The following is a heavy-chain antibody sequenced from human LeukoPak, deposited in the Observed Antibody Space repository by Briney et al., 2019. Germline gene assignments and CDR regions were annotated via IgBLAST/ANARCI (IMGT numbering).Heavy chain of an antibody. Sequence: SETLSLTCTVSGGSISSYYWSWIRQPPGKGLEWIGYIYYSGSTNYNPSLKSRVTISVDTSKNQFSLKLSSVTAADTAVYYCARVDYYGSGSYSLWYFDLWGRGTLVTVSS. CDR2: IYYSGST. J-gene: IGHJ2*01. CDR1: GGSISSYY. D-gene: IGHD3-10*01. CDR3: ARVDYYGSGSYSLWYFDL. V-gene: IGHV4-59*01.